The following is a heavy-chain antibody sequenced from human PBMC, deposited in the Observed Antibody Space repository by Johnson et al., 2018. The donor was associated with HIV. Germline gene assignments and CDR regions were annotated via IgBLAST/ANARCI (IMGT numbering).Heavy chain of an antibody. CDR2: ISYDGSNK. CDR3: AREKTTPDAFDI. D-gene: IGHD4-11*01. J-gene: IGHJ3*02. CDR1: GFTFSSYG. Sequence: QMQLVESGGGLVQPGRSLRLSCAASGFTFSSYGMHWVRQAPGKGLEWVAFISYDGSNKYYADSVKGRFTISKDNSKNTLYLQVKSLRAEDTAVYYCAREKTTPDAFDIWGQGTMVTVSS. V-gene: IGHV3-30*03.